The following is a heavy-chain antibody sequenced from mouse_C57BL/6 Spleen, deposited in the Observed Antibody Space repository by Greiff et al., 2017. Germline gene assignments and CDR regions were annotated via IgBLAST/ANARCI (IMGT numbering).Heavy chain of an antibody. D-gene: IGHD1-1*01. CDR1: GYTFTSYT. CDR2: INPSSGYT. V-gene: IGHV1-4*01. J-gene: IGHJ2*01. CDR3: ARGDTTVVVGVDY. Sequence: QVQLQPSGAELARPGASVKMSCKASGYTFTSYTMHWVKQRPGQGLEWIGYINPSSGYTKYNQKFKDKATLTADKSSSTAYMQLSSLTSEDSAVYYCARGDTTVVVGVDYWGQGTTLTVSS.